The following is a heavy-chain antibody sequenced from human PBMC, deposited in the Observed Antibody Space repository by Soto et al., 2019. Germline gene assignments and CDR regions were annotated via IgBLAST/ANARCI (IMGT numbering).Heavy chain of an antibody. D-gene: IGHD3-22*01. V-gene: IGHV1-2*02. CDR1: GYTFTGSY. CDR3: ARGDFDSSANYYAGWFDP. CDR2: INPNSGGT. J-gene: IGHJ5*02. Sequence: QVQLVQSGAEVKKPGASVKVSCKASGYTFTGSYMHWLRQAPGQGLEWMGWINPNSGGTKYAQKFQGRVTMTNDTAISTAYMELSRLGSDDTAVYYCARGDFDSSANYYAGWFDPWGQGTLVTVSS.